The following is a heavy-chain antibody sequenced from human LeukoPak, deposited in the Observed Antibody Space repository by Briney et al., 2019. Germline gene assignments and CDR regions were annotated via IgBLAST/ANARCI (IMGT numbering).Heavy chain of an antibody. Sequence: GASVKVSCKASGYTFTSYYMHWVRQAPGQGLEWMGIINPSGGSTSYAQKFQGRVTMTRDTSTSAVYMELSSLRSEDTAVYYCARDRRPDYVDYWGQGTLVTVSS. D-gene: IGHD6-25*01. V-gene: IGHV1-46*01. CDR2: INPSGGST. CDR3: ARDRRPDYVDY. J-gene: IGHJ4*02. CDR1: GYTFTSYY.